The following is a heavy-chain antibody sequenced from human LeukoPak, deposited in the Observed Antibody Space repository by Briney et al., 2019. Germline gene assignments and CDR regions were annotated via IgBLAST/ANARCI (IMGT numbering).Heavy chain of an antibody. V-gene: IGHV1-8*01. CDR1: GYTFTSYD. CDR2: MNPNSGNT. D-gene: IGHD2-2*01. Sequence: ASVKVSCKASGYTFTSYDINWVRQATGQGLEWMGWMNPNSGNTGYAQKFQGRVTMTRNTSISTAYMELSSLRSEDTAVYYCARAGIVVVPAAYRGQGTLVTVSS. CDR3: ARAGIVVVPAAY. J-gene: IGHJ4*02.